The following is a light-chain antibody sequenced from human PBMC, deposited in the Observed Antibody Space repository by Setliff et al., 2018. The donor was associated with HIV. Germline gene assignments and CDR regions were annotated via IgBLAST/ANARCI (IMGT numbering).Light chain of an antibody. J-gene: IGKJ3*01. Sequence: DIVMTQSPDSLAVSLGERATINCRSSQSVLFSSNNKNYLAWYQQKPGQPPKLLFYWASTRESGVPDRFSGSGSGTDFTLNISSLQAEDVAVYFCQQYYSTPCTFGPGTKVDIK. V-gene: IGKV4-1*01. CDR3: QQYYSTPCT. CDR2: WAS. CDR1: QSVLFSSNNKNY.